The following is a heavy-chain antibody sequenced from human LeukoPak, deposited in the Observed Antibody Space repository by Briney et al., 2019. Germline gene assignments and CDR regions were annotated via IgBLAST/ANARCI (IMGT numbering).Heavy chain of an antibody. CDR2: ISSSSGTI. CDR3: ARDAADWSRSSGYMDV. D-gene: IGHD6-6*01. CDR1: GFTFSSYN. J-gene: IGHJ6*03. Sequence: PGGSLRLSCAASGFTFSSYNLNWVRQAPGKGLEWVSYISSSSGTIYYADSVKGRFTISRDNAKNSLYLQMNSLRAEDTAVYYCARDAADWSRSSGYMDVWGKGTTVTVSS. V-gene: IGHV3-48*04.